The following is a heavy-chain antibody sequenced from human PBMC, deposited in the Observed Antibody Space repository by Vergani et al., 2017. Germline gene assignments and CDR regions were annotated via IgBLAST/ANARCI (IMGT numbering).Heavy chain of an antibody. V-gene: IGHV4-61*02. D-gene: IGHD2-15*01. Sequence: QVQLQASGPGRVKPSQTLSLTCTMSGGSISAGYYFWSWIRQPAGKGLEWLGHISASGNASHSPSLKTRVSMSVDTSKNQFSLTVTSVNAADTAIYFCALRSGGYYSGGKVHPLRTAFDVWGHGTVVTVSS. CDR1: GGSISAGYYF. CDR3: ALRSGGYYSGGKVHPLRTAFDV. CDR2: ISASGNA. J-gene: IGHJ3*01.